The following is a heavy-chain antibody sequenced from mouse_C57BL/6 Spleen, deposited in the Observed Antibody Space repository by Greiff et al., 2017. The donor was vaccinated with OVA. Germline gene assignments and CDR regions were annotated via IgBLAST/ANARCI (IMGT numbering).Heavy chain of an antibody. J-gene: IGHJ2*01. Sequence: QVQLQQSGAELVKPGASVKMSCKASGYTFTTYPIEWMKQNHGKSLEWIGNFHPYNDDTTVNEKFKGKAKLTVEKSSSSVYLELSRLTSDASAVYYCARGATVVSHYFDYWGQGTTLTVSS. CDR1: GYTFTTYP. CDR3: ARGATVVSHYFDY. V-gene: IGHV1-47*01. CDR2: FHPYNDDT. D-gene: IGHD1-1*01.